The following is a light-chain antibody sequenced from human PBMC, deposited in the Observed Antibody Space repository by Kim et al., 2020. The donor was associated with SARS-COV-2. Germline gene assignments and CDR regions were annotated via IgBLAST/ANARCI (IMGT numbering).Light chain of an antibody. CDR2: GNS. V-gene: IGLV1-40*01. CDR3: QSYDNRLSGVV. J-gene: IGLJ2*01. Sequence: QRGTISCTGSSSNIGADHNIHWYQQLPGTAPKVLIYGNSNRPSGVPDRFSGSKSGTSASLAITGLQAEDEADYYCQSYDNRLSGVVFGGGTQLTVL. CDR1: SSNIGADHN.